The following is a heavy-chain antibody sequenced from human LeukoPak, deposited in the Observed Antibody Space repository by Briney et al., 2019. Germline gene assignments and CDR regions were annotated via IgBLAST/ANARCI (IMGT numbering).Heavy chain of an antibody. CDR2: ISAYNGNT. D-gene: IGHD6-6*01. CDR1: GYTFTSYG. J-gene: IGHJ4*02. Sequence: ASVKVSCKASGYTFTSYGISWVRQAPGQGREWMGWISAYNGNTNYAQKLQGRVTMTTDTSTSTAYMELRSLRSDDTAVYYCARDFRNSSSKTEIDYWGQGTLVTVSS. V-gene: IGHV1-18*01. CDR3: ARDFRNSSSKTEIDY.